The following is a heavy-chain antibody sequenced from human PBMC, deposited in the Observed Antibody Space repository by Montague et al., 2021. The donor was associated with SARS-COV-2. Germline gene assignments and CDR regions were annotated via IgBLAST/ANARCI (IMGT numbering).Heavy chain of an antibody. CDR3: AADYGERDWFDP. D-gene: IGHD4-17*01. V-gene: IGHV4-39*01. CDR2: IYYSGST. Sequence: GSIYYSGSTYYNPSLKSRVTISVDTSKNQFSLKLSSVTAADTAVYYCAADYGERDWFDPWGQGTLVTVSS. J-gene: IGHJ5*02.